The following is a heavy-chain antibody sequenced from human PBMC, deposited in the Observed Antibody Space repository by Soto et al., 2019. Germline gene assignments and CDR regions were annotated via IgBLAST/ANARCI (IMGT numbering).Heavy chain of an antibody. D-gene: IGHD5-18*01. V-gene: IGHV1-69*01. CDR3: ARSFRGYSYGYFDY. Sequence: QVQLVQSGAEVKKPGSSVKVSCKASGGTFSSYAISWVRQAPGQGLEWMGGIIPIFGTANYAQKFQGRVTITADESTSTAYMELSSLRSEDTAMYYCARSFRGYSYGYFDYWGQGTLVTVSS. CDR1: GGTFSSYA. J-gene: IGHJ4*02. CDR2: IIPIFGTA.